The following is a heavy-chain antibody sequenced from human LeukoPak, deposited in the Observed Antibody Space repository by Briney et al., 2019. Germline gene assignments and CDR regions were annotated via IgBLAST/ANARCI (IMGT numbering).Heavy chain of an antibody. CDR2: IYYSGGT. D-gene: IGHD2-2*02. V-gene: IGHV4-31*03. Sequence: PSETLSLTRTVSGGSISSGGYYWSWIRQHPGKGLEWIGYIYYSGGTYYNPSLKSRVTISVDTSKNQFPLKLSSVTAADTAVYYCARDRRYCSSTSCYTATRFDYWGQGTLVTVSS. CDR1: GGSISSGGYY. CDR3: ARDRRYCSSTSCYTATRFDY. J-gene: IGHJ4*02.